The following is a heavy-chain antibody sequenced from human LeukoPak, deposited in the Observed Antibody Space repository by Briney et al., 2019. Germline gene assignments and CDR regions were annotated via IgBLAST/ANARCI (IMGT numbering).Heavy chain of an antibody. Sequence: SETLSLACTVSGGSVSSGTYYWSWIRQPPGKGLEWIGYIYYSGSTNYNPSLKSRVTISVDTSKNQFSLKLSSVTAADTAVYYCARDRVRGNSNPYFDYWGQGTLVTVSS. CDR1: GGSVSSGTYY. CDR3: ARDRVRGNSNPYFDY. V-gene: IGHV4-61*01. J-gene: IGHJ4*02. D-gene: IGHD4-11*01. CDR2: IYYSGST.